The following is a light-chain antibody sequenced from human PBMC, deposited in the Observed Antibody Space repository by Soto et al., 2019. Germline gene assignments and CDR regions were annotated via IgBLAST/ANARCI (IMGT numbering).Light chain of an antibody. Sequence: DIQVPQSPPSMAASVGDRVTITCRASQDIGNWMTWYQQKPGKAPKLLIYSASTLVRGVPSRFSGSGSGTEFTLTISGLQPEDSLTYYCQQAKSFPITFGQGTRLEIK. CDR2: SAS. CDR1: QDIGNW. CDR3: QQAKSFPIT. V-gene: IGKV1-12*01. J-gene: IGKJ5*01.